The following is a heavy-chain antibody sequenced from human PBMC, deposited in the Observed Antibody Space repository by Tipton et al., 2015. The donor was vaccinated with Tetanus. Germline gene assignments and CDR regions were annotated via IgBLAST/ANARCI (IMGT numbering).Heavy chain of an antibody. CDR1: GFTFSDFY. Sequence: AASGFTFSDFYMAWIRQAPGKGLEWVAYISGSSSYINYADSVRGRFTISRDNAKNSVFLQMSGLRAEDTAVYYCARPRTGQWLVDNFDSWGQGTLVTVSS. CDR3: ARPRTGQWLVDNFDS. D-gene: IGHD6-19*01. CDR2: ISGSSSYI. J-gene: IGHJ4*02. V-gene: IGHV3-11*06.